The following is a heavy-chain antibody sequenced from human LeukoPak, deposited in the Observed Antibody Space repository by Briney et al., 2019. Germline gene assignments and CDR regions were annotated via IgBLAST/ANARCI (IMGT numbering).Heavy chain of an antibody. V-gene: IGHV3-7*02. CDR2: IKKDGREK. J-gene: IGHJ4*02. Sequence: RGSLRLSRAASGFTFSNYWMSSVRQAPGKGLERVANIKKDGREKYYVDTVKSRFTISRGNAKTSLYLQMNSLRAEDTAVYYCARHLSVVTGYTYGRGIDYWGQGTLVTVSS. CDR1: GFTFSNYW. D-gene: IGHD5-18*01. CDR3: ARHLSVVTGYTYGRGIDY.